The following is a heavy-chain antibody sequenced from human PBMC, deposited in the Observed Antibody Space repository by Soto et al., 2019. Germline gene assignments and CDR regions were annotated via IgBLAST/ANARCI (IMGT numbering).Heavy chain of an antibody. Sequence: SETLSLTCTVSGGYVSSGSYYWSWIRQPPGKGLEWIGYIYYSGSTNYNPSLKSRVTISVDTSKNQFSLKLSSVTAADTAVYYCARDLSSSLDFDYWGQGTQVTVSS. J-gene: IGHJ4*02. CDR2: IYYSGST. CDR3: ARDLSSSLDFDY. D-gene: IGHD6-13*01. V-gene: IGHV4-61*01. CDR1: GGYVSSGSYY.